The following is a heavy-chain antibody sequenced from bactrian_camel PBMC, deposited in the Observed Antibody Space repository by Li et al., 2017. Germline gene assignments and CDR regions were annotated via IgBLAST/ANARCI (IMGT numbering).Heavy chain of an antibody. V-gene: IGHV3S6*01. CDR3: AKGRPRLGLVAADLD. CDR1: GFTFSSVY. Sequence: HVQLVESGGGLVQPGGSLRLSCATSGFTFSSVYMNWVRQAPGKGLEWVSTISSDGENIYYAPSVRGRFTISRDNAKNTVYLQMDGLKSEDTATYYCAKGRPRLGLVAADLDRGQGTQVTVS. J-gene: IGHJ4*01. CDR2: ISSDGENI. D-gene: IGHD7*01.